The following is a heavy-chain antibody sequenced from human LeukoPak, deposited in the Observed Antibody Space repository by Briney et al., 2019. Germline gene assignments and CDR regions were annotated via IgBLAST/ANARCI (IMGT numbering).Heavy chain of an antibody. D-gene: IGHD2-15*01. CDR2: IIPNSGNT. CDR3: TGYGSGFES. V-gene: IGHV1-2*02. J-gene: IGHJ4*02. Sequence: ASVKVSCKTSGYTFTDNIIHWMRQAPGQGLEWMGYIIPNSGNTDSAQKFQGRVTMTRNTSTSTAYMDLNSLRFDDTAVYYCTGYGSGFESWGQGTLVTVSS. CDR1: GYTFTDNI.